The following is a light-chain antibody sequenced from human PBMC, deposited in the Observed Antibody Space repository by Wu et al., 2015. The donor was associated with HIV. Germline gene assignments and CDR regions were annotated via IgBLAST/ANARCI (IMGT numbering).Light chain of an antibody. CDR3: HQYGSSPLT. Sequence: ENVLTQSPGSLSLSPGERATLSCRASQTISNNYLAWYQQKPGQAPRLLIFGASTRATDIPDRFSGSGSGTDFTLTINRLEPEDFALYFCHQYGSSPLTFGQGTRLEIK. CDR2: GAS. CDR1: QTISNNY. J-gene: IGKJ2*01. V-gene: IGKV3-20*01.